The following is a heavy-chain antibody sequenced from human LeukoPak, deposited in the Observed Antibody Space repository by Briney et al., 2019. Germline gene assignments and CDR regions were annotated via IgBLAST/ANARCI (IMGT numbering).Heavy chain of an antibody. V-gene: IGHV4-30-2*01. J-gene: IGHJ3*02. CDR2: IYHSGST. CDR3: AREDERDAFDI. Sequence: PSETLSLTCTVSGGSISSGGYSWSWIRQPPGKGLEWIGYIYHSGSTYYNPSLKSRVTISVDRSKNQFSLKLSSVTAADTAVYYCAREDERDAFDIWGQGTMVTVSS. CDR1: GGSISSGGYS. D-gene: IGHD1-1*01.